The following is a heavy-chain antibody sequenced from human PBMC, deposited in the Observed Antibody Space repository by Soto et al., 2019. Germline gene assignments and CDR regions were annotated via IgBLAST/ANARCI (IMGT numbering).Heavy chain of an antibody. D-gene: IGHD6-13*01. CDR3: ARGRPGSSFFFGLDV. CDR2: ISSSGHTI. V-gene: IGHV3-11*01. J-gene: IGHJ6*02. CDR1: GFTFSDYY. Sequence: QVQLVESGGGLVKPGGSLRLYCAASGFTFSDYYMSWLRQAPGKGLECFSYISSSGHTIYYGDSVRGRFTISRDNAKNALFLQMNSLRAEDTAVYYCARGRPGSSFFFGLDVCGQGTTVTVSS.